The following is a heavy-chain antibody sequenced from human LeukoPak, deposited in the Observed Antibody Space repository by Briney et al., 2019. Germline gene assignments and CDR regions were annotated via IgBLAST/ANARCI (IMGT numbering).Heavy chain of an antibody. D-gene: IGHD6-13*01. V-gene: IGHV3-7*01. J-gene: IGHJ5*02. CDR2: IKQDGSEK. CDR1: GFTFSSYW. Sequence: TGGSLRPSCAASGFTFSSYWMSWVRQAPGKGLEWVANIKQDGSEKYYVDSVKGRFTISRDNAKNSLYLQMNSLRAEDTAVYYCARDISSSWYVDLNWFDPWGQGTLVTVSS. CDR3: ARDISSSWYVDLNWFDP.